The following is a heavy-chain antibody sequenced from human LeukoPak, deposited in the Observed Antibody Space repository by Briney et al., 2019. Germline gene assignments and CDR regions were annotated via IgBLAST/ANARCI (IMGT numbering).Heavy chain of an antibody. J-gene: IGHJ4*02. CDR1: GFTFSSYA. D-gene: IGHD3-10*01. CDR3: AKPGPSGTYYNPFDS. V-gene: IGHV3-30-3*02. Sequence: PGRSLRLSCAASGFTFSSYAMHWVRQAPGKGLEWVAVTSYDGSNKYYADSVKGRFTISRDNSKHTLFLQMNSLRAEDTAVYYCAKPGPSGTYYNPFDSWGQGTLVAVSS. CDR2: TSYDGSNK.